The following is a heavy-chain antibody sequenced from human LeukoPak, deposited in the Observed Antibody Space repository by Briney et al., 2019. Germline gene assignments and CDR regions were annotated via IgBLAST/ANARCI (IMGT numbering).Heavy chain of an antibody. CDR2: ISAYNGNT. CDR3: ARAGLYYDILTGYYGEGYFDY. CDR1: GYTFTSYG. Sequence: ASVKVSCKASGYTFTSYGISWVRQAPGQGLEWMGWISAYNGNTNYAQKLQGRVTMTTDTSTSTAYMELRSLRSDDTAVYYCARAGLYYDILTGYYGEGYFDYWGQGTLVTVSS. V-gene: IGHV1-18*01. J-gene: IGHJ4*02. D-gene: IGHD3-9*01.